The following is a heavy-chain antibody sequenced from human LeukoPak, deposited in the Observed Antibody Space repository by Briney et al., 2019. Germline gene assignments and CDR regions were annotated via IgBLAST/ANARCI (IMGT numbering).Heavy chain of an antibody. J-gene: IGHJ4*02. V-gene: IGHV3-23*01. CDR1: GFTFSSYA. CDR3: AKDTAIARFLEWLLFFDY. Sequence: GGSLRLSCAASGFTFSSYAMSWVRQAPGKGREWVSAISCSGGSTYYADSVKGRFTISRDNSKNTLYLQMNSLRAEDTAVYYCAKDTAIARFLEWLLFFDYWGQGTLVTVSS. D-gene: IGHD3-3*01. CDR2: ISCSGGST.